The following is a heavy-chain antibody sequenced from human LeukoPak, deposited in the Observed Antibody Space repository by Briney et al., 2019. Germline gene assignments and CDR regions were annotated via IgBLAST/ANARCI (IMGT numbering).Heavy chain of an antibody. V-gene: IGHV3-23*01. CDR3: AKSSDGSTSFDQ. D-gene: IGHD2-2*01. CDR2: IGGSGGGT. CDR1: RFTFSSYG. J-gene: IGHJ4*02. Sequence: AGGTLRLSCAASRFTFSSYGMSWVRQAPGKGLEWVSAIGGSGGGTYYADSVKGRFTISRDNSKNTLYLQMNSLRAEDTAVYYCAKSSDGSTSFDQWGQGTLVTVSS.